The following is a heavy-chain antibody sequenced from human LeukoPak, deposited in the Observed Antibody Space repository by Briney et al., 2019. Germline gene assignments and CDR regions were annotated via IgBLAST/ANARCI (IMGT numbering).Heavy chain of an antibody. V-gene: IGHV3-30*18. CDR1: GLTFNNYG. Sequence: GGSLRLSCTTFGLTFNNYGVHWVRQAPGKGLEWVAVISYDGSNKYYADSVKGRFTISRDNSKNTLYLQMNSLRAEDTAVYYCAKVVYDSSGYYYWSTYYFDYWGREPWSPSPQ. D-gene: IGHD3-22*01. J-gene: IGHJ4*02. CDR2: ISYDGSNK. CDR3: AKVVYDSSGYYYWSTYYFDY.